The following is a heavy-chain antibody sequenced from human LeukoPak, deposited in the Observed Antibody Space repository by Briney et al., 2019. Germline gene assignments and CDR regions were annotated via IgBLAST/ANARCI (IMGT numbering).Heavy chain of an antibody. CDR1: GGSFSGYY. D-gene: IGHD6-13*01. CDR2: INHSGST. V-gene: IGHV4-34*01. CDR3: ARPIAAAGTCWFDP. J-gene: IGHJ5*02. Sequence: SETLSLTCAVYGGSFSGYYWSWIRQPPGKGLEWIGEINHSGSTNYNPSLKSRVTISVDTSKNQFSLKLSSVTAADTAVYYCARPIAAAGTCWFDPWGQGTLVTVSS.